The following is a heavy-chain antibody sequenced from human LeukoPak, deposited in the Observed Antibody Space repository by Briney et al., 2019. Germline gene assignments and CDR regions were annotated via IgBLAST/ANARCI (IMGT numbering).Heavy chain of an antibody. J-gene: IGHJ4*02. Sequence: GGSLRLSCAASGFTFSNAWLSWVRQAPGKGLEWVGRIKKKADGGTIDYAAPVKGRFTISREDLKNTLYLQMNSLRTEDTAVYYCTIGRFSHASSFDWGQGTLVTVSS. CDR1: GFTFSNAW. D-gene: IGHD3-22*01. CDR3: TIGRFSHASSFD. V-gene: IGHV3-15*01. CDR2: IKKKADGGTI.